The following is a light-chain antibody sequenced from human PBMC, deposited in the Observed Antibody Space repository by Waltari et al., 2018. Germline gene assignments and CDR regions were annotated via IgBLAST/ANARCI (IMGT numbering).Light chain of an antibody. J-gene: IGLJ1*01. CDR2: DVS. Sequence: QSALTQPVSVSGSPGQAIAISCTGLSSDVGGLDYVFWYQQHPGKVPKLMIYDVSARPSGVSNRFSGSKSGNTASLTISGLQAEDEADYYCTSFTSSRTYVFGTGTKVTVL. CDR1: SSDVGGLDY. CDR3: TSFTSSRTYV. V-gene: IGLV2-14*03.